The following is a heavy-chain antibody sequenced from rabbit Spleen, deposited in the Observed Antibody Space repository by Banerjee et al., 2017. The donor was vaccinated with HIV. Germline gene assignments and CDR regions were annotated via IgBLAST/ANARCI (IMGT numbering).Heavy chain of an antibody. D-gene: IGHD1-1*01. CDR3: ARDLVGVIGWNFYL. V-gene: IGHV1S45*01. CDR2: TAAGRSAFT. J-gene: IGHJ4*01. Sequence: QEQLEESGGDLVKPEGSLTLTCTASGFSFSGNDYMCWVRQAPGKGLEWIACTAAGRSAFTYYASWAKGRFTCSKASSTTVTLQMTSLTAADTATYFCARDLVGVIGWNFYLWGPGTLVTVS. CDR1: GFSFSGNDY.